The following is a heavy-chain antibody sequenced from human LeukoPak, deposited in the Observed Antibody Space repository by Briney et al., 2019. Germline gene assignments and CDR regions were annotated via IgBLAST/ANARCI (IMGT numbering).Heavy chain of an antibody. CDR2: ISYDGSNK. Sequence: PSETLSLTCTVSGGSISSSSYYWGWVRQAPGKGLEWMAVISYDGSNKYYADSVKGRFTISRDNSKNTLYLQMNSLRAEDTAVYYCAKDGGYDFWSGSIDYWGQGTLVTVSS. V-gene: IGHV3-30*18. J-gene: IGHJ4*02. CDR1: GGSISSSSYY. D-gene: IGHD3-3*01. CDR3: AKDGGYDFWSGSIDY.